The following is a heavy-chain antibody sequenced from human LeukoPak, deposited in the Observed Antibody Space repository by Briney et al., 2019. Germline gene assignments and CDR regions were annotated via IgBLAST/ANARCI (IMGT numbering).Heavy chain of an antibody. CDR3: ARELGITMVRGVIITQGY. CDR2: ISSSSTYI. CDR1: GFTFSSYA. V-gene: IGHV3-21*01. J-gene: IGHJ4*02. D-gene: IGHD3-10*01. Sequence: PGGSLRLSCAASGFTFSSYAMTWVRQAPGKGLEWVSSISSSSTYIYYADSVKGRFTISRDNAQNSLYLQMNSLRAEDTAVYYCARELGITMVRGVIITQGYWGQGTLVTVSS.